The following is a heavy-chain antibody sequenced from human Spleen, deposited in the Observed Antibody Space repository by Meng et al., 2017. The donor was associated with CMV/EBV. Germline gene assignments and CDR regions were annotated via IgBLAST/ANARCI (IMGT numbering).Heavy chain of an antibody. V-gene: IGHV3-66*02. D-gene: IGHD3-10*01. CDR2: IYRDGSA. J-gene: IGHJ4*02. Sequence: GESLKISCTASGFTVNNNYMSWVRQAPGKGLDWVSVIYRDGSAYYAESVKGRFTISRDNSRNTLYLQMSSLRPEDTAVDYCARDYRGPLGYWGQGTLVTVSS. CDR1: GFTVNNNY. CDR3: ARDYRGPLGY.